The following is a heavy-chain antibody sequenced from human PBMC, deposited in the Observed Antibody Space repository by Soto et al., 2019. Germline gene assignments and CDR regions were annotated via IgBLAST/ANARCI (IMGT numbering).Heavy chain of an antibody. V-gene: IGHV4-30-2*01. CDR1: GGSISSGGYY. J-gene: IGHJ4*02. D-gene: IGHD2-15*01. CDR2: INHSGST. CDR3: AYCSGGTCYRAPDY. Sequence: PSETLSLTCSVSGGSISSGGYYWSWIRQQPGKGLEWIGEINHSGSTNYNPSLKSRVTISGDMSKNQFSLKLSSVTAADTAVYNCAYCSGGTCYRAPDYWGQGTLVTVSS.